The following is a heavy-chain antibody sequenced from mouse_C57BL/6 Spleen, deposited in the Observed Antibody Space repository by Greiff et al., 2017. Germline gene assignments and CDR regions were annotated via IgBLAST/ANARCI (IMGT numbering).Heavy chain of an antibody. CDR1: GYTFTSYW. CDR3: ARSLYYDYAMDY. V-gene: IGHV1-69*01. D-gene: IGHD2-1*01. J-gene: IGHJ4*01. CDR2: IDPSDSYT. Sequence: QVQLQQPGAELVMPGASVKLSCKASGYTFTSYWMHWVKQRPGQGLEWIGEIDPSDSYTNYNQKFKGKSTLTVDKSSSTAYMQLSSLTSEDSAVYYCARSLYYDYAMDYWGQGTSVTVSS.